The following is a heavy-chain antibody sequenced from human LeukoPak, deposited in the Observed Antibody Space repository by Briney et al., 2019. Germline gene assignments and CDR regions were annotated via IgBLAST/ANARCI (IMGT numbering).Heavy chain of an antibody. CDR3: ARDPLLSCSGGYCYYDAFDI. D-gene: IGHD2-15*01. CDR1: GGSISSGGYS. CDR2: IFYSGNT. V-gene: IGHV4-30-4*07. Sequence: PSQNLSLTCAVSGGSISSGGYSWSWIRQPPGKGLEWIGYIFYSGNTYYNPSLKSRVTISVDTSKNQFSLKLSSVTAADTAVYYCARDPLLSCSGGYCYYDAFDIWGQGTMVTVSS. J-gene: IGHJ3*02.